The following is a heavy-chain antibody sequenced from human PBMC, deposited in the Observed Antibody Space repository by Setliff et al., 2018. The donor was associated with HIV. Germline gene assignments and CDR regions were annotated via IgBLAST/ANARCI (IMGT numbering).Heavy chain of an antibody. Sequence: SETLSLTCTVSGYSISSGYYWGWIRQPPGKGLEWMGSIYHSGSTYYNPSLKSRVTISVDTSKNQFSLKLSSVTAADTAVYYCARHLSGDDYYGMDVGGQGTRVTVS. D-gene: IGHD3-10*02. CDR1: GYSISSGYY. CDR2: IYHSGST. V-gene: IGHV4-38-2*02. J-gene: IGHJ6*02. CDR3: ARHLSGDDYYGMDV.